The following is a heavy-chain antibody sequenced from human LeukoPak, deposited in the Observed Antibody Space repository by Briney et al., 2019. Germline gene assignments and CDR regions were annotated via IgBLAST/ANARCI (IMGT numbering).Heavy chain of an antibody. CDR1: GYTFTSYD. Sequence: ASVKVSCKASGYTFTSYDINWVRQATGQGLEWMGWMNPNSGNTGYAQEFQGRVTMTRNTSISTAYMELSSLRSEDTAVYYCARTLRYFDGPDDAFDIWGQGTMVTVSS. V-gene: IGHV1-8*01. D-gene: IGHD3-9*01. J-gene: IGHJ3*02. CDR2: MNPNSGNT. CDR3: ARTLRYFDGPDDAFDI.